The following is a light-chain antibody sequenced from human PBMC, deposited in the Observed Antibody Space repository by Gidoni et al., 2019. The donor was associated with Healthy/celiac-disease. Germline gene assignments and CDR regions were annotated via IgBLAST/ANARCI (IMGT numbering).Light chain of an antibody. CDR1: QSISSY. V-gene: IGKV1-39*01. CDR3: RQSYSTPLT. Sequence: DLQMTKSPSSLSASVGDRVTITCRASQSISSYLNWYQQKPGKAPKLLIDAASSLQSGVPSRCSGSGSGTDFTLTISSLQPEDFATYYCRQSYSTPLTFGGGTKVEIK. CDR2: AAS. J-gene: IGKJ4*01.